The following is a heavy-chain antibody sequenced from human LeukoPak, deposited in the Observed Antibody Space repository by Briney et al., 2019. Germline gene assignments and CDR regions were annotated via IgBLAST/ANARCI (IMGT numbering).Heavy chain of an antibody. J-gene: IGHJ6*03. CDR3: ARASITYYYYYYMGV. CDR1: GGSITNYY. Sequence: SETLSLTCTVSGGSITNYYWTWLRQPPGKGLEWIGYIHYSGSTNYNPSLKSRVTISVDTSKNQFSLKLSSVTAADTAVYYCARASITYYYYYYMGVWGKGTTVAVSS. D-gene: IGHD1-14*01. V-gene: IGHV4-59*01. CDR2: IHYSGST.